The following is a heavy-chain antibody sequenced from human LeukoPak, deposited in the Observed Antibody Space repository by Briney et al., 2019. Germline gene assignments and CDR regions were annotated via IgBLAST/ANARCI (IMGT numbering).Heavy chain of an antibody. CDR3: ARGRLRLGSFSLNYLYGMDV. Sequence: GGSLRLSCAASGFTFSSYAMSWVRQAPGKGLEWVSAISGSGGSTYYADSVKGRFTISRDNTKNSLSLQMSSLRAGDTALYHCARGRLRLGSFSLNYLYGMDVWGQGTTVSVSS. CDR1: GFTFSSYA. CDR2: ISGSGGST. V-gene: IGHV3-23*01. J-gene: IGHJ6*02. D-gene: IGHD1-26*01.